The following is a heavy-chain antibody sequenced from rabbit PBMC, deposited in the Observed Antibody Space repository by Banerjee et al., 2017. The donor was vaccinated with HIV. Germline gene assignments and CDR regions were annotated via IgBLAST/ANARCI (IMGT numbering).Heavy chain of an antibody. CDR1: GIDFSVCG. Sequence: QEQLVESGGGLVTLGGSLALTCKASGIDFSVCGISWVRQAPGKGLEWIAFIYPDYRRTNYATWVNGRFTISKTSSTTVTLQMTSLTAADTATYFCARDLAGVIGWNFNLWGPGTLVTVS. D-gene: IGHD4-1*01. V-gene: IGHV1S45*01. J-gene: IGHJ4*01. CDR2: IYPDYRRT. CDR3: ARDLAGVIGWNFNL.